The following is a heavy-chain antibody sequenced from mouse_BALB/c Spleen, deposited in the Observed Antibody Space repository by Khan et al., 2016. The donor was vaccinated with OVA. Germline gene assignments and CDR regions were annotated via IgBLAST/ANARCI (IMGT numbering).Heavy chain of an antibody. CDR3: ARVITRDY. D-gene: IGHD6-1*01. J-gene: IGHJ2*01. CDR2: INPSNGRT. V-gene: IGHV1S81*02. CDR1: GYTFTSYW. Sequence: VQLQQSGAELVKPGASVKLSCKASGYTFTSYWMHWVKQRPGQGLEWIGEINPSNGRTNYNEKFKSKATLTVDKSSSTAYMQLSSPTSEASAVYYCARVITRDYWGQGTTLTVSS.